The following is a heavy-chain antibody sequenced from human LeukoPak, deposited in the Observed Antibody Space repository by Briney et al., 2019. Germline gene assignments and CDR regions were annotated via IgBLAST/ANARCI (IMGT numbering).Heavy chain of an antibody. D-gene: IGHD3-10*01. CDR3: ARGTYYYGSGSYYPY. J-gene: IGHJ4*02. CDR1: GYSISSGYY. V-gene: IGHV4-38-2*02. Sequence: SETLSLTCTVSGYSISSGYYWGWIRQPPGKGLEWIGEINHSGSTNYNPSLKSRVTISVDTSKNQFSLKLSSVTAADTAVYYCARGTYYYGSGSYYPYWGQGTLVTVSS. CDR2: INHSGST.